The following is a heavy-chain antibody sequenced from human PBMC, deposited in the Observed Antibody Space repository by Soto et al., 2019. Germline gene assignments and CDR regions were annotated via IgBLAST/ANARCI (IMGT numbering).Heavy chain of an antibody. CDR1: GFTFSSCT. V-gene: IGHV3-21*06. Sequence: EVHLVESGGGLVKPGGSLRLSCAVSGFTFSSCTMKWVRQAPGKGLVLVSSISPSSGHIYYADSVKGRSTISSDNATYSLFMQTTRLRGEATAVYYCSSCSGGACHKHYGMDVWGQGTTVTVSS. J-gene: IGHJ6*02. CDR2: ISPSSGHI. CDR3: SSCSGGACHKHYGMDV. D-gene: IGHD2-15*01.